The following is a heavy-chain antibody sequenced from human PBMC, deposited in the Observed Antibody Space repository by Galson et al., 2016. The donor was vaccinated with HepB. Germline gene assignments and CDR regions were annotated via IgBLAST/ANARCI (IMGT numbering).Heavy chain of an antibody. CDR2: IGAARGDT. CDR3: ASAHIFYCGGDVCHGHDACEV. V-gene: IGHV1-18*04. Sequence: SVKVSCKASSYTFTNFGITWLRQAPGQGLEWMGWIGAARGDTNYAQQFQGRLTMTRDTSTTTAYMELDYLRSDDTAVYFCASAHIFYCGGDVCHGHDACEVWGQGTTVIVSS. D-gene: IGHD2-21*01. J-gene: IGHJ3*01. CDR1: SYTFTNFG.